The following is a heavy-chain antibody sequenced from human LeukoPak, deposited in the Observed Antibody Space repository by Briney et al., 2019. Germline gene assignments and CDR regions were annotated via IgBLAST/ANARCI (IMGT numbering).Heavy chain of an antibody. D-gene: IGHD6-13*01. CDR1: GASISSGSNY. CDR3: ARTQQLVIDAFDI. CDR2: IYSIGST. V-gene: IGHV4-39*07. Sequence: SETLSLTCSVSGASISSGSNYWGWIRQPPGKTLEWIGSIYSIGSTYYNPSLKSRVIIIIDTPKNHFSLTLSSVTAADTAVYYCARTQQLVIDAFDIWGKGTTVTVSS. J-gene: IGHJ3*02.